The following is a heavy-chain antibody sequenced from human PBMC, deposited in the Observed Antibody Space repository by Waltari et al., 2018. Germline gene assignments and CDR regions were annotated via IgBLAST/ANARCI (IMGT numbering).Heavy chain of an antibody. V-gene: IGHV4-39*01. CDR3: ARHPICSGGSCYVEYYFDY. J-gene: IGHJ4*02. D-gene: IGHD2-15*01. CDR1: GGSISSSSYY. Sequence: QLQLQESGPGLVKPSETLSLTCTVSGGSISSSSYYWGWIRQPPGKGLEWIGSIYYSGSTYYNPSLKSRVTIAVDTSKNQFSLKLSSVTAADTAVYYCARHPICSGGSCYVEYYFDYWGQGTLVTVSS. CDR2: IYYSGST.